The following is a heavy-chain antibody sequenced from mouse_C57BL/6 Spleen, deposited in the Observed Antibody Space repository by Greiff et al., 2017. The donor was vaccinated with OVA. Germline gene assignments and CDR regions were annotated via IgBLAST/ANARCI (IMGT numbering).Heavy chain of an antibody. CDR3: ARGRYGGSSDYYAMDY. Sequence: EVQLLESGGGLVKPGGSLKLSCAASGFTFSDYGMHWVRPAPEQGLEWVAYISSGSSTSYYTDTVKGRFTITRANAKNTVYLKMTSLRSEDTAMYYCARGRYGGSSDYYAMDYWGQGTSVTVSS. CDR2: ISSGSSTS. V-gene: IGHV5-17*01. D-gene: IGHD1-1*01. CDR1: GFTFSDYG. J-gene: IGHJ4*01.